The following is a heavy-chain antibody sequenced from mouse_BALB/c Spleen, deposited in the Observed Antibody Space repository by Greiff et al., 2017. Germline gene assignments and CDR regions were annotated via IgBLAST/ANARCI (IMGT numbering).Heavy chain of an antibody. J-gene: IGHJ4*01. D-gene: IGHD4-1*01. CDR1: GYTFTSYW. CDR2: IYPGDSDT. V-gene: IGHV1-5*01. CDR3: TTGAKAMDY. Sequence: EVQLQQPGAVLARPGASVKMSCKASGYTFTSYWMHWVKQRPGQGLEWIGAIYPGDSDTSYNQKFKGKAKLTAVTSTSTAYMQLSSLTNEDSAVCYSTTGAKAMDYWGQGTSVTVSS.